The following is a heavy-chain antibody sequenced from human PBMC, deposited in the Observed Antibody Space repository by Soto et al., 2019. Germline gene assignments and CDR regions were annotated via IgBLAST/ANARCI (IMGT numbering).Heavy chain of an antibody. V-gene: IGHV4-34*01. CDR2: INHSGST. CDR1: GGAFSGYY. J-gene: IGHJ3*02. Sequence: SETLSLTCAVYGGAFSGYYWSWIRQPPGKGLEWIGEINHSGSTNYNPSLKSRVTISVDTSKNQFSLKLSSVTAADTAVYYCARAARRPVVREHAFDIWGQGTMVTVSS. CDR3: ARAARRPVVREHAFDI. D-gene: IGHD2-21*01.